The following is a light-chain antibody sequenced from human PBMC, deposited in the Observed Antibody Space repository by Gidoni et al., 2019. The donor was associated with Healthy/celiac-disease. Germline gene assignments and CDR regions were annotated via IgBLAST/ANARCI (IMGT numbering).Light chain of an antibody. CDR2: GKN. V-gene: IGLV3-19*01. CDR3: NSRDSSGNHYV. CDR1: SLRSYY. Sequence: SSELTQDPAVSVALGQTVRITCQGDSLRSYYASWYQQKPGQAPVLVIYGKNTRPSGIPDRFSGSSSGNTASVTITGAQAEDEADDYWNSRDSSGNHYVFGTGTKVTVL. J-gene: IGLJ1*01.